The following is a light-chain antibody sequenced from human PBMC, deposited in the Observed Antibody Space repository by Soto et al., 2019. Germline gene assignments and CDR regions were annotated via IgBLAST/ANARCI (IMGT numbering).Light chain of an antibody. CDR3: VLYMSSGFWV. J-gene: IGLJ3*02. Sequence: QTVVTQEPSFSVSPGGTATLTCGLSSGSVSTSNYPSWFQQTPGQAPRTLIYSTNTRSSGVPDRFSGSILGSKAALTITGAQADDESDYYCVLYMSSGFWVFGGGTQLTVL. CDR2: STN. CDR1: SGSVSTSNY. V-gene: IGLV8-61*01.